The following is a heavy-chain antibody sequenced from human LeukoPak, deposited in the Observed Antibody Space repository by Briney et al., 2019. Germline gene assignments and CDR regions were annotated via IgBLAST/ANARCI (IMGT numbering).Heavy chain of an antibody. CDR2: IYISGIT. Sequence: GGSLRLSCIVSGFPVNANDMNWVRQAPGKGLEWVSLIYISGITKYADSVQGRFTISRDNSKNTLDLQLNGLRAEDTAVYYCAPPAPPNWGQGTQVTVSS. J-gene: IGHJ4*02. CDR1: GFPVNAND. D-gene: IGHD1-14*01. V-gene: IGHV3-66*01. CDR3: APPAPPN.